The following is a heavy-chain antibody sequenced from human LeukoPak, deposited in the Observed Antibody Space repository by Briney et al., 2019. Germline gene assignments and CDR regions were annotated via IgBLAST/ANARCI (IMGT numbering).Heavy chain of an antibody. D-gene: IGHD3-9*01. CDR1: GVTFSSYG. CDR2: IWYDGSNK. Sequence: GGSLRLSCAASGVTFSSYGMHWVRQAPGKGLEWVAVIWYDGSNKYYADSVKGRFTISRDNSKNTLYLQMNRLRAEDTAVYYCARGLRYFDWPYFDYWGQGTLVTVSS. J-gene: IGHJ4*02. V-gene: IGHV3-33*01. CDR3: ARGLRYFDWPYFDY.